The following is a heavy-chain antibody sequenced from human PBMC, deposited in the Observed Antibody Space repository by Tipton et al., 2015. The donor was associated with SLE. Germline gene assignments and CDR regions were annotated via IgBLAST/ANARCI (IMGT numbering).Heavy chain of an antibody. CDR1: GFTFRYYN. J-gene: IGHJ2*01. CDR3: ARDRCPEVSGWYFDL. Sequence: SLRPSCTASGFTFRYYNMNWVRQAPGEGLAWVSSISSTGIYIYHADSLKGRFTIPRDNAKNSLYLQMNSLRAEDTAVYYCARDRCPEVSGWYFDLWGRGTLVTVSS. CDR2: ISSTGIYI. V-gene: IGHV3-21*03. D-gene: IGHD2-8*01.